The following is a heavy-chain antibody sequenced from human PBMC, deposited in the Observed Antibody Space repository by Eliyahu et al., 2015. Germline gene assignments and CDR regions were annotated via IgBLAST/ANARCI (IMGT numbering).Heavy chain of an antibody. CDR2: ISGSGASX. CDR1: GFTFTTXA. Sequence: EVQLLESGGGLVQPGGSLRLSCAASGFTFTTXAMSXVXXAPGKGLEWVSAISGSGASXYYADSVKGRFTISRANSKNTLYLQMNSLRAEDAAVYYCARVRRATEPLYWGQGTLVTVSS. D-gene: IGHD1-14*01. J-gene: IGHJ4*02. CDR3: ARVRRATEPLY. V-gene: IGHV3-23*01.